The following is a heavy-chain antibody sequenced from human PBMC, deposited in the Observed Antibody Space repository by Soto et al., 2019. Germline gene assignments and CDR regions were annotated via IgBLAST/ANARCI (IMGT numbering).Heavy chain of an antibody. V-gene: IGHV3-74*03. D-gene: IGHD2-15*01. CDR3: EVRPGYSTGGDY. CDR1: GLTFRTYW. J-gene: IGHJ4*02. Sequence: EVQLVESGGGLVQPGGSLRLSCAASGLTFRTYWVIWVRQAPGKGLVWVSRVYNDGHSTLHAASVTGRFTISRDNAKNTVYLQMSDLRVEDTAIYYCEVRPGYSTGGDYWGRGTLVTVSS. CDR2: VYNDGHST.